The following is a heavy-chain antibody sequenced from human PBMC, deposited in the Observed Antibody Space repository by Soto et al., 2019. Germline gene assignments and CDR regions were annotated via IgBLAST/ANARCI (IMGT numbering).Heavy chain of an antibody. J-gene: IGHJ6*02. CDR2: IYYSGST. V-gene: IGHV4-39*02. CDR1: GGSISSSSYY. Sequence: SETLSLTCTVSGGSISSSSYYWGWIRQPPGKGLEWIGSIYYSGSTYYNPSLKSRVTISVDTSKNQFSLKLSSVTAADTAAYYCARDISYYDFWSGYPRDYYGMDVWGQGTTVTVSS. D-gene: IGHD3-3*01. CDR3: ARDISYYDFWSGYPRDYYGMDV.